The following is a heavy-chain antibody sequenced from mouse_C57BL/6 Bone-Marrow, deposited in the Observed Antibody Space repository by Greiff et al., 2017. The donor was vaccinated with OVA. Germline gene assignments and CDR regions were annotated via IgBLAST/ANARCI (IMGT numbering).Heavy chain of an antibody. D-gene: IGHD1-1*02. CDR3: ERYGSYVKGAMDY. Sequence: EVHLVESGGGLVKPGGSLKLSCAASGFTFSSYAMSWVRQTPEKRLEWVATISAGGSYTYYPDNVKGRFTISRDNAKNNLYLQMSHLKSEDTAMYYCERYGSYVKGAMDYWGQGTSVTVSS. CDR2: ISAGGSYT. V-gene: IGHV5-4*01. CDR1: GFTFSSYA. J-gene: IGHJ4*01.